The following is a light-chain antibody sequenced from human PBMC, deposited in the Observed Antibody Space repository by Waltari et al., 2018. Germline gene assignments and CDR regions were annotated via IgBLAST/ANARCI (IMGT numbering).Light chain of an antibody. CDR2: DAS. J-gene: IGKJ1*01. Sequence: EIVLTQSPGTLSLSPGERATFSCRARQSVSRALRTLAWYQQKPGQAPRLLIYDASTRATGIPDRFSGSGSGTDFTLTISRLEPDDFAVYYCQRYGTLPATFGQVTKVEIK. V-gene: IGKV3-20*01. CDR1: QSVSRALRT. CDR3: QRYGTLPAT.